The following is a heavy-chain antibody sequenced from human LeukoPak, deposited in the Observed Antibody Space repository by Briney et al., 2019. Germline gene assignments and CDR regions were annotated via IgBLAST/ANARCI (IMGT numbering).Heavy chain of an antibody. V-gene: IGHV1-2*02. D-gene: IGHD5-18*01. J-gene: IGHJ4*02. CDR1: GYTFTGYY. CDR3: ARDLGGYSYGSDY. CDR2: INPNSGGT. Sequence: GASVKVSCKAPGYTFTGYYMHWVRQAPGQGLEWMGWINPNSGGTNYAQKFQGRVTMTRDTSISTAYMELSRLRSDDTAVYYCARDLGGYSYGSDYWGQGTLVTVSS.